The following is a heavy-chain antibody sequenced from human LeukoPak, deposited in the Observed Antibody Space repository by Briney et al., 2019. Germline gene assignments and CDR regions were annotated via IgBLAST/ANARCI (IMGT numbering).Heavy chain of an antibody. J-gene: IGHJ4*02. CDR1: GFIFSNYG. CDR2: ISYDGSNK. CDR3: ARDGGGAIEMTTVTTGLDY. D-gene: IGHD4-17*01. V-gene: IGHV3-30*03. Sequence: PGRSLRLSCAASGFIFSNYGMYWVRQAPGKGLEWVAVISYDGSNKYYADSVKGRFTISRDNSKNTLYLQMNSLRAEDAAVYYCARDGGGAIEMTTVTTGLDYWGQGTLVTVSS.